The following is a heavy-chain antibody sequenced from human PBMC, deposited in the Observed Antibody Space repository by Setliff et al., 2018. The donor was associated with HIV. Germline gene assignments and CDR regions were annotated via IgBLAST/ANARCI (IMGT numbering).Heavy chain of an antibody. D-gene: IGHD2-2*01. CDR2: ISPYNGNT. J-gene: IGHJ4*02. V-gene: IGHV1-18*04. Sequence: ASVKVSCKSSGYTLTDYFIHWVRQAPGQGLEWMGWISPYNGNTNYVQKLQGRVTITTDTSTSTAYMELRSLRSDDTALYYCARKPTGSPSDYWGQGTLVTVSS. CDR3: ARKPTGSPSDY. CDR1: GYTLTDYF.